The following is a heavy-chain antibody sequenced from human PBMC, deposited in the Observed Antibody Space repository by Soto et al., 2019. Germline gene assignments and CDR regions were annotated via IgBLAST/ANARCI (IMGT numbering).Heavy chain of an antibody. D-gene: IGHD4-17*01. Sequence: ASVKVSCKVSGYTLTELSMHWVRQAPGKGLEWMGGFDPEDGETIYAQKFQGRVTMTEDTSTDTAYMELSSLRSEDTAVYYCATDCGDPRGGAFDIWGQGTMVTVSS. V-gene: IGHV1-24*01. CDR3: ATDCGDPRGGAFDI. CDR2: FDPEDGET. CDR1: GYTLTELS. J-gene: IGHJ3*02.